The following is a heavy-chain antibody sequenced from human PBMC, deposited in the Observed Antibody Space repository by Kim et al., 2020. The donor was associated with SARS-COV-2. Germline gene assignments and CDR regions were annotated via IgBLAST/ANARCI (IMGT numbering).Heavy chain of an antibody. CDR3: ARDLRYYYGSGESPGY. J-gene: IGHJ4*02. V-gene: IGHV3-48*02. CDR1: GFTFSSYS. D-gene: IGHD3-10*01. Sequence: GGSLRLSCAASGFTFSSYSMNWVRQAPGKGLEWVSYISSSSSTIYYADSVKGRFTISRDNAKNSLYLQMNSLRDEDTAVYYCARDLRYYYGSGESPGYWGQGTLVTVSS. CDR2: ISSSSSTI.